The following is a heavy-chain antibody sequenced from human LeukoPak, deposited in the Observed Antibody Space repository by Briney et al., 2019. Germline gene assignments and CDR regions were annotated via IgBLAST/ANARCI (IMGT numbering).Heavy chain of an antibody. Sequence: GGSLRLSCAASGFTSSTYWMSWVRQAPGKGLEWVASIKQDGSETYYVDSVKGRFTLSRDNAKNSLYLQMNSLRADDTAVYYCARDRDSRWDFNLWGRGTLVTVSS. CDR3: ARDRDSRWDFNL. CDR2: IKQDGSET. D-gene: IGHD3-22*01. V-gene: IGHV3-7*01. J-gene: IGHJ2*01. CDR1: GFTSSTYW.